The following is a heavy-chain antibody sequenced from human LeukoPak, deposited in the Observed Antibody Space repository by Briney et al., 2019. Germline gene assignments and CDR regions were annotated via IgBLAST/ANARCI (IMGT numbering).Heavy chain of an antibody. D-gene: IGHD3-22*01. V-gene: IGHV3-23*01. CDR1: GITLSNYG. CDR2: ISDSGGRT. J-gene: IGHJ4*02. CDR3: AKRGVVIRVILVGFHKEAYYFDS. Sequence: GGSLRLSCAVSGITLSNYGMSWVRQAPGKGLEWVAGISDSGGRTTYADSVKGRFTISRDNPKNTLYLQMNSLRADDTAVYFCAKRGVVIRVILVGFHKEAYYFDSWGQGALVTVSS.